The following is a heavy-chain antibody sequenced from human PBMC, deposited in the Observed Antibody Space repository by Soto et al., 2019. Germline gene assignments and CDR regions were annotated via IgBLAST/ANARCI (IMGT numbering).Heavy chain of an antibody. CDR3: AKDELEPLSGAFDY. CDR1: GFTFSSYG. V-gene: IGHV3-30*18. D-gene: IGHD1-1*01. Sequence: GGSLRLSCAASGFTFSSYGMHWVRQAPGKGLEWVAVISYDGSNKYYADSVKGRFTISRDNSKNTLYLQMNSLRAEDTAVYYCAKDELEPLSGAFDYWGQGTLVTVSS. J-gene: IGHJ4*02. CDR2: ISYDGSNK.